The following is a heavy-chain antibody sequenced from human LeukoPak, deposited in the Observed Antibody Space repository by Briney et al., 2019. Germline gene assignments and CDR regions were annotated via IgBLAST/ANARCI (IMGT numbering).Heavy chain of an antibody. V-gene: IGHV3-33*06. CDR1: GFTFSHCG. Sequence: GGSLRLSRAASGFTFSHCGMHWVRQAPGKGLEWVAVIWSDGTEKYYGDAVKGRFTISRDNSRNTVYLQMNSLRGEDTAVYYCAKDAQRGFDYSNSLEYWGQGTLVTVSS. CDR2: IWSDGTEK. CDR3: AKDAQRGFDYSNSLEY. J-gene: IGHJ4*02. D-gene: IGHD4-11*01.